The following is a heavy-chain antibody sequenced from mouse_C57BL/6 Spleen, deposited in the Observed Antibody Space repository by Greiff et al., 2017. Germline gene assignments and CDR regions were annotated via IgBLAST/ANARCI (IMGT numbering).Heavy chain of an antibody. CDR3: ARQITTVVATEDYFDY. D-gene: IGHD1-1*01. J-gene: IGHJ2*01. CDR1: GYTFTEYT. Sequence: QVQLQQSGAELVKPGASVKLSCKASGYTFTEYTIHWVKQRSGQGLEWIGWFYPGSGSIKYNEKFKDKATLTADKSSSTVYMELSRLTSEDSAVYVCARQITTVVATEDYFDYWGQGTTLTVSS. CDR2: FYPGSGSI. V-gene: IGHV1-62-2*01.